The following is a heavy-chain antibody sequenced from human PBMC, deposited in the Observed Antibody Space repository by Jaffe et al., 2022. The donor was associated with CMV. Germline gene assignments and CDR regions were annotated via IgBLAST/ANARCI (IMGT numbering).Heavy chain of an antibody. CDR3: ATRTPLGDYDFWRKGFDY. CDR2: FDPEDGET. J-gene: IGHJ4*02. Sequence: QVQLVQSGAEVKKPGASVKVSCKVSGYTLTELSMHWVRQAPGKGLEWMGGFDPEDGETIYAQKFQGRVTMTEDTSTDTAYMELSSLRSEDTAVYYCATRTPLGDYDFWRKGFDYWGQGTLVTVSS. V-gene: IGHV1-24*01. CDR1: GYTLTELS. D-gene: IGHD3-3*01.